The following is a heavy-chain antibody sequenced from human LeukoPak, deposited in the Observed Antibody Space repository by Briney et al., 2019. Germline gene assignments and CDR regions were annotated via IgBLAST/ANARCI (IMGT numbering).Heavy chain of an antibody. CDR3: AKDRNIVIIPAAIEGFDY. D-gene: IGHD2-2*01. J-gene: IGHJ4*02. CDR1: GFPFSSYG. CDR2: IWNDGSKK. V-gene: IGHV3-33*06. Sequence: GGSLRLSCAASGFPFSSYGTHWVRQAPGKGLEWVAVIWNDGSKKLYADSVKGRFTVSRDNHKNVVFLQMNTLRVDDTAVYYCAKDRNIVIIPAAIEGFDYWGLGTLVTVAS.